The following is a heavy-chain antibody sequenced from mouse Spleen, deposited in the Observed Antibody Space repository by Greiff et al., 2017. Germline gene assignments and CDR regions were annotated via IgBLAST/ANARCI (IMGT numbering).Heavy chain of an antibody. CDR3: ARGYGNYGFAY. CDR1: GYSITSGYD. V-gene: IGHV3-1*01. CDR2: ISYSGST. D-gene: IGHD2-10*02. J-gene: IGHJ3*01. Sequence: VQLQQSGPGMVKPSQSLSLTCTVTGYSITSGYDWHWIRHFPGNKLEWMGYISYSGSTNYNPSLKSRISITHDTSKNHFFLKLNSVTTEDTATYYCARGYGNYGFAYWGQGTLVTVSA.